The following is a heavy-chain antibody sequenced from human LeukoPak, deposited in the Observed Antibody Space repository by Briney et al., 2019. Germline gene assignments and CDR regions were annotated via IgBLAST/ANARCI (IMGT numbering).Heavy chain of an antibody. V-gene: IGHV3-30*04. D-gene: IGHD3-22*01. CDR2: ISYDGSNK. Sequence: GGSLRLSCAASGFTFSSYAMHWVRQAPGKGLEWVAVISYDGSNKYYADSVKGRFTISRDNSKNTLYLQMNSLRAEDTAVYYCARQITHSGSLDYWGQGTLVTVPS. CDR1: GFTFSSYA. CDR3: ARQITHSGSLDY. J-gene: IGHJ4*02.